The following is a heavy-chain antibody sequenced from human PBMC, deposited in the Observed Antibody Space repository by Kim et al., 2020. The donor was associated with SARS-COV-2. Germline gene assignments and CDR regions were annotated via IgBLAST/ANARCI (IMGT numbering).Heavy chain of an antibody. CDR1: GFTFSSYS. V-gene: IGHV3-21*01. CDR2: ISSSSSYI. J-gene: IGHJ6*02. D-gene: IGHD6-19*01. CDR3: ARWGIAVARFYGMDV. Sequence: GGSLRLSCAASGFTFSSYSMNWVRQAPGKGLEWVSSISSSSSYIYYADSVKGRFTISRDNAKNSLYLQMNSLRAEDTAVYYCARWGIAVARFYGMDVWGQGTTVTVSS.